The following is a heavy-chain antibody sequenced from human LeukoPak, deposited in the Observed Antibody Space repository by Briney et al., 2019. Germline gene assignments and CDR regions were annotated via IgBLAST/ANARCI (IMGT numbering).Heavy chain of an antibody. CDR3: TTGYRVYRYFDL. CDR2: IKSKTDGGTT. CDR1: GFTFSNAW. D-gene: IGHD2-8*01. J-gene: IGHJ2*01. V-gene: IGHV3-15*01. Sequence: GGSLRLSCAASGFTFSNAWMSWVRQAPGKGLEWVGRIKSKTDGGTTDYAAPVKGRFTISSDDSKNTLYLQMNSLKTEDTAVYYCTTGYRVYRYFDLWGRGTLVTVSS.